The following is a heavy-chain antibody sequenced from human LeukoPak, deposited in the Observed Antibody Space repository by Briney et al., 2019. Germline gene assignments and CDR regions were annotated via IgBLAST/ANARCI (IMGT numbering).Heavy chain of an antibody. Sequence: SETLSLTCTVSGGSISSYYWSWIRQPPGKGLEWIGEINHSGSTNYNPSLKSRVTISVDTSKNQFSLKLSSVTAADTAVYYCARRYNCSSTSCYTGTESNWFDPWGQGTLVTVSS. CDR3: ARRYNCSSTSCYTGTESNWFDP. J-gene: IGHJ5*02. CDR1: GGSISSYY. CDR2: INHSGST. D-gene: IGHD2-2*02. V-gene: IGHV4-34*01.